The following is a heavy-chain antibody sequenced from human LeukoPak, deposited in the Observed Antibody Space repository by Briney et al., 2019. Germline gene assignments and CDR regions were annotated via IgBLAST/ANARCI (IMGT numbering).Heavy chain of an antibody. D-gene: IGHD2-8*01. J-gene: IGHJ4*02. V-gene: IGHV5-51*01. Sequence: ESLKISCRVFGYAFASFWIGWVRQVPGEGLEWMGIIYPDDSDIKYNPSFEGQVTFSADKSTNTAYLQWNSLKASDTAIYYCARFEVNHEDGTSYYYFDYWGQGTLVTVSS. CDR1: GYAFASFW. CDR3: ARFEVNHEDGTSYYYFDY. CDR2: IYPDDSDI.